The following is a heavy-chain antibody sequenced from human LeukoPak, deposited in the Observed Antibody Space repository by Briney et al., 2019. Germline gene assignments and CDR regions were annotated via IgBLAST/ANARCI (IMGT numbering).Heavy chain of an antibody. V-gene: IGHV4-59*12. CDR3: AREGIYGDSSHYFDY. J-gene: IGHJ4*02. CDR2: IYYSGST. D-gene: IGHD4-17*01. Sequence: SETLSLTCTVSGGSISSYYWSWIRQPPGKGLEWIGYIYYSGSTNYNPSLKSRVTISVDTSKNQFTLKLSSVTAADTAVYYCAREGIYGDSSHYFDYWGQGTLVTVSS. CDR1: GGSISSYY.